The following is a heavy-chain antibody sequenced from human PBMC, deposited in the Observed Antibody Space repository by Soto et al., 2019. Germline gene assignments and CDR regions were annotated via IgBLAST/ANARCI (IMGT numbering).Heavy chain of an antibody. J-gene: IGHJ3*02. CDR2: IGTAGET. CDR1: GFTFSSYD. V-gene: IGHV3-13*04. D-gene: IGHD3-10*01. Sequence: EVQLVESGGGLVQPGGSLRLSCAASGFTFSSYDMHWVRQATGKGLEWVSVIGTAGETYYPGSVKGRFTISRENAQNSLYLQMNSRRAGDTAVYYCARGSTMVRGVILDAFDIWGQGTMVTVSS. CDR3: ARGSTMVRGVILDAFDI.